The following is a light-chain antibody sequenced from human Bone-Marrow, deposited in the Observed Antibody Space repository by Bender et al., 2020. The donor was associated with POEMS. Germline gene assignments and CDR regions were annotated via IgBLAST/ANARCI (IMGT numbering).Light chain of an antibody. V-gene: IGLV2-11*01. Sequence: QSALTQPRSVSGSPGQSVTISCTGTSRDVGGYDYVSWYQQHSGKAPKLMIYDVSKRPSGVPDRFSASKSGNTASLIISGLQADDEADYYCCSYRGRYRFQVFGGGTKVTVL. CDR3: CSYRGRYRFQV. J-gene: IGLJ3*02. CDR1: SRDVGGYDY. CDR2: DVS.